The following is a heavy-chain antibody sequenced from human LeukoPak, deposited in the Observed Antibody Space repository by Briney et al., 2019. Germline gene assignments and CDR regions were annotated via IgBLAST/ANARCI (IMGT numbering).Heavy chain of an antibody. CDR3: ARHGRADQRYIDL. J-gene: IGHJ2*01. CDR1: GGSFSGYY. V-gene: IGHV4-34*01. Sequence: SETLSLTCAVYGGSFSGYYWSWIRQPPGQGLEWIGEINHSGSTNYNPSLKSRVTISVDTSKNQFSLKLSSVTAADTAVYYCARHGRADQRYIDLWGRGTLVTVSS. CDR2: INHSGST. D-gene: IGHD1-14*01.